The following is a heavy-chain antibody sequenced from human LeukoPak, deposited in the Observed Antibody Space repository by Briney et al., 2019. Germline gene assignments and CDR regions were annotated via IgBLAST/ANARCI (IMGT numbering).Heavy chain of an antibody. CDR1: GGSFSGYY. D-gene: IGHD6-19*01. V-gene: IGHV4-34*01. J-gene: IGHJ2*01. Sequence: KPSETLSLTRAVYGGSFSGYYWSWIRQPPGKGLEWIGEINHSGSTNYNPSLKSRVTISVDTSKNQFSLKLSSVTAADTAVYYCARGTGIAVAADYWYFDLWGRGTLVTVSS. CDR2: INHSGST. CDR3: ARGTGIAVAADYWYFDL.